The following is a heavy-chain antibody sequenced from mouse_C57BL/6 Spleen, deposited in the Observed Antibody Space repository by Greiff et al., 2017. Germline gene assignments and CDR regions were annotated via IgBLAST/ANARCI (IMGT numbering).Heavy chain of an antibody. CDR1: GYTFTSYW. J-gene: IGHJ3*01. CDR3: ARGGYGGSSSWFAY. CDR2: IDPSDSYT. D-gene: IGHD1-1*01. Sequence: VQLQQPGAELVMPGASVKLSCKASGYTFTSYWMHWVKQRPGQGLEWIGEIDPSDSYTNYNQKFKGKSTLTVDKSSSTAYMQLSSLTSEDSAVYYCARGGYGGSSSWFAYWGQGTLVTVSA. V-gene: IGHV1-69*01.